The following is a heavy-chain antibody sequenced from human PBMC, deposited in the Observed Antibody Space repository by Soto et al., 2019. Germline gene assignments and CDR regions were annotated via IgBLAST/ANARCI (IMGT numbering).Heavy chain of an antibody. CDR1: GFSLTTSGVG. CDR2: IYWDDGK. Sequence: QITLKESGPTLVKPTQTLTLTCTFSGFSLTTSGVGVGWIRQPPGKALEWLALIYWDDGKRYSPSLKSRLTITNDTAKNQLVLTMTNMDPVDTATYYWAHARHPYYYSGMDVWGQGTTVTVSS. J-gene: IGHJ6*02. CDR3: AHARHPYYYSGMDV. V-gene: IGHV2-5*02.